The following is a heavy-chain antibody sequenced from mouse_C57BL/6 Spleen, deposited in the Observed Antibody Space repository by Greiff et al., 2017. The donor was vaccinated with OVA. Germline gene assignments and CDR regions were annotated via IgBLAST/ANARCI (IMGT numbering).Heavy chain of an antibody. CDR2: IYPRSGNT. V-gene: IGHV1-81*01. CDR1: GYTFTSYG. J-gene: IGHJ3*01. Sequence: QVQLQQSGAELARPGASVKLSCKASGYTFTSYGISWVKQRTGQGLEWIGEIYPRSGNTYYNEKFKGKATLTADKSSSTAYMELRSLTSEDSAVYFCVPDSAGYVGFAYWGQGTLVTVSA. D-gene: IGHD3-2*02. CDR3: VPDSAGYVGFAY.